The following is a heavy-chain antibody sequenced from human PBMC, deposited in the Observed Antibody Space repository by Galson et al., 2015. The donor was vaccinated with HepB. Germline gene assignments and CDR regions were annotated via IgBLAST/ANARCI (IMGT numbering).Heavy chain of an antibody. J-gene: IGHJ4*02. CDR2: VTASGGFT. Sequence: SLRLSCAASGFTFSDHAMSWVRQAPGKGLEWVSIVTASGGFTYYADSVKGRFTISRDNSKNTLYLQMNSLRAEDAAVYYCAKNIGNCNGGSCRPFDYWGQGTLVTVSS. D-gene: IGHD2-15*01. CDR1: GFTFSDHA. CDR3: AKNIGNCNGGSCRPFDY. V-gene: IGHV3-23*01.